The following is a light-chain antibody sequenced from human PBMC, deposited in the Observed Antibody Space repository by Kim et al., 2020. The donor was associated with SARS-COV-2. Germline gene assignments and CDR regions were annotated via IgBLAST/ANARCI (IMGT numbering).Light chain of an antibody. CDR3: NSRDSSGNHWV. J-gene: IGLJ2*01. CDR2: GKN. V-gene: IGLV3-19*01. CDR1: SLKSYY. Sequence: ALGQRVEMTCQGDSLKSYYASWYQQKPGQARVLVIYGKNNRPSGFPERFSGSSSGKTASLTITGAQAEDDADYYCNSRDSSGNHWVFGGGTQLTVL.